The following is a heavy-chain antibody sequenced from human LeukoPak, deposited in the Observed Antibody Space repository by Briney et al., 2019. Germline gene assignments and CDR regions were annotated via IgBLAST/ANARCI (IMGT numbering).Heavy chain of an antibody. D-gene: IGHD3-10*01. Sequence: PSETLSLSRTVSGGSISGFFWTWIRQSPGRGLEYIGYIYYSGTTDYNPTLKSRVSMSVDTSKNQFFLNLTSVTAADTAIYYCARVGYGSGSWGWFDPWGQGTLVTVSS. CDR3: ARVGYGSGSWGWFDP. V-gene: IGHV4-59*01. J-gene: IGHJ5*02. CDR2: IYYSGTT. CDR1: GGSISGFF.